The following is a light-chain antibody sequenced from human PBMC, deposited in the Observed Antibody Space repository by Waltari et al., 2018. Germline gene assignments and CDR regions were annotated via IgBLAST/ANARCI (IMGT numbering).Light chain of an antibody. Sequence: QSALTQPRSVSGSPGQSVTISCTGTSSDVGGSHSLSWYPQHPGKAHKLMIYGVTKRPSGVPDRFSGSKSGNTASLTISGLQVEDEADYYCCSYAGSSVLFGGGTKLTVL. V-gene: IGLV2-11*01. J-gene: IGLJ2*01. CDR2: GVT. CDR3: CSYAGSSVL. CDR1: SSDVGGSHS.